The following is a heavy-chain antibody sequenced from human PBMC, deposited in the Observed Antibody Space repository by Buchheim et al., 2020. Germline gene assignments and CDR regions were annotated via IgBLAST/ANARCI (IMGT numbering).Heavy chain of an antibody. CDR3: ARDLMQYSSGWSFDY. Sequence: EVQLVESGGGLVKPGGSLRLSCAASGFTFSSYSMNWVRQAPGKGLEWVSSISSSSSYIYYADSVKGRFTISRENDKNSLYLQMNSLRAEDTAVYYCARDLMQYSSGWSFDYWGQGTL. J-gene: IGHJ4*02. V-gene: IGHV3-21*01. CDR2: ISSSSSYI. CDR1: GFTFSSYS. D-gene: IGHD6-19*01.